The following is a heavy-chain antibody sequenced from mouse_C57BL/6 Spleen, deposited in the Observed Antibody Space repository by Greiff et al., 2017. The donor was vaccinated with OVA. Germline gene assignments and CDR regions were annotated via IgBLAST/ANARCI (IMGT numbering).Heavy chain of an antibody. J-gene: IGHJ4*01. D-gene: IGHD4-1*01. CDR2: IYPGSGST. V-gene: IGHV1-55*01. CDR3: ARKMDWDGGEDY. CDR1: GYTFTSYW. Sequence: QVQLQQPGAELVKPGASVKMSCKASGYTFTSYWITWVKQRPGQGLEWIGDIYPGSGSTNYNEKFKSKATLTVDTSSSTAYMQLSSLTSEDSAVYYCARKMDWDGGEDYWGQGTSVTVSS.